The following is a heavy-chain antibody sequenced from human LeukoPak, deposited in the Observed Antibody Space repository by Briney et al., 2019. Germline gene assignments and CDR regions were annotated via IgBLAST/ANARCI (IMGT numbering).Heavy chain of an antibody. V-gene: IGHV1-69*04. CDR1: GGTFSSYA. CDR2: IIPILGIA. J-gene: IGHJ5*02. D-gene: IGHD6-13*01. CDR3: ARAILPSSPPRWFDP. Sequence: SVKVSCKASGGTFSSYAISWVRQAPGQGLEWMGRIIPILGIANYAQKFQGRVTITADKSTSTAYIELSSLRSEDTAVYYCARAILPSSPPRWFDPWGQGTLVTVSS.